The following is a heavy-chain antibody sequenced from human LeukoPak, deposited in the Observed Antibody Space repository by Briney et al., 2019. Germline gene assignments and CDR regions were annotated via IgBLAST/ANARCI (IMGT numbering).Heavy chain of an antibody. CDR3: ARGHGASSFDY. V-gene: IGHV4-34*01. CDR2: INHSGST. Sequence: PSETLSLTCAVYGGSFSDYYWSWIRQPPGKGLEWIGKINHSGSTNYNPSLKSRVTMSVDTSKNPFSLTLSSVTAADTAVYYCARGHGASSFDYWGQGTLVTVSS. D-gene: IGHD4-17*01. J-gene: IGHJ4*02. CDR1: GGSFSDYY.